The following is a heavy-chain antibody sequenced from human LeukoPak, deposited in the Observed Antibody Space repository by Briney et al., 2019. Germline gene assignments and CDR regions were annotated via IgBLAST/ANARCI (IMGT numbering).Heavy chain of an antibody. CDR2: IYYSGST. J-gene: IGHJ3*02. CDR3: ARAEQGDAFDI. V-gene: IGHV4-59*01. D-gene: IGHD1-26*01. Sequence: EWIGYIYYSGSTNYNPSLKSRVTISVDTSKNQFSLKLSSVTAADTAVYYCARAEQGDAFDIWGQGTMVTVSS.